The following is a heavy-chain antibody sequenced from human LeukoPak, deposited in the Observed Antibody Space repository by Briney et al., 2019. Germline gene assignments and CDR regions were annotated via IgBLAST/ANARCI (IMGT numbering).Heavy chain of an antibody. CDR3: VHSYGFSYFDY. CDR2: ISYDGSNK. D-gene: IGHD5-18*01. V-gene: IGHV3-30*04. Sequence: KPGGSLRLSCAASGFTFSSYAMHWVRQAPGKGLEWVAVISYDGSNKYYADSVKGRFTISRDNSKNTLYLQMNSLRAEDTAVYYCVHSYGFSYFDYWGQGTLVTVSP. J-gene: IGHJ4*02. CDR1: GFTFSSYA.